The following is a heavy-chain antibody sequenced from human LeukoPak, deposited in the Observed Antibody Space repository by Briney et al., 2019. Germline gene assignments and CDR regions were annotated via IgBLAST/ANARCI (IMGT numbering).Heavy chain of an antibody. Sequence: PGGSLRLSCAASGFTFSGSAMHWVRQASGKGLEWVGRIRSKANSYATAYAASVKGRFTISRDDSKNTAYLQMNSLKTEDTAVYYCTRRELPDEYNWFDPWAREPWSPSPQ. D-gene: IGHD1-26*01. CDR2: IRSKANSYAT. V-gene: IGHV3-73*01. CDR3: TRRELPDEYNWFDP. CDR1: GFTFSGSA. J-gene: IGHJ5*02.